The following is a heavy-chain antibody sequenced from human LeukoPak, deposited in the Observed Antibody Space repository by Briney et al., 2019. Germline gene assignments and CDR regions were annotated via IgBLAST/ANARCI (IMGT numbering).Heavy chain of an antibody. CDR2: IYYSGST. J-gene: IGHJ6*02. Sequence: SQTLSLTCTVSGGSTSSGDYYWSWIRQPPGKGLEWIGYIYYSGSTYYNPSLKSRVTISVDTSKNQFSLKLSSVTAADTAVYYCASYGSGNIHYYGMDVWGQGTTVTVSS. D-gene: IGHD3-10*01. CDR3: ASYGSGNIHYYGMDV. CDR1: GGSTSSGDYY. V-gene: IGHV4-30-4*01.